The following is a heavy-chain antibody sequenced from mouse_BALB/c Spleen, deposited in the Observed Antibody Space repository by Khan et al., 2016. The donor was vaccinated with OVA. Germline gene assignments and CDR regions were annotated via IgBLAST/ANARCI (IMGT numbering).Heavy chain of an antibody. CDR3: ARPAITTVVATSYWFFDV. V-gene: IGHV5-9-3*01. Sequence: EVGLVESGGGLVKSGGSLKLSCAASGFTFSTYAMSWVRQTPEKRLEWVATISTGDTYTYYPDSVKGRFTISRDNAKNTLYLQMSSLRSEDTAMYYCARPAITTVVATSYWFFDVWGAGTTVTVST. D-gene: IGHD1-1*01. J-gene: IGHJ1*01. CDR1: GFTFSTYA. CDR2: ISTGDTYT.